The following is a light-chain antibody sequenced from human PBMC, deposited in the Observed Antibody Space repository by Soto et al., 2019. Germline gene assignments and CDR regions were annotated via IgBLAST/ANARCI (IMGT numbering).Light chain of an antibody. V-gene: IGKV3-20*01. CDR1: QSVSSTL. Sequence: EIVLTQSPVALSLSPGERATLSCRASQSVSSTLLTWYQQKPGQAPRLLIYGVSSRATGIPDRFSGSGSGTDFTRTISRLEPEDFAVSFCQHYGDSSWTFGQGTSVDSK. CDR2: GVS. J-gene: IGKJ1*01. CDR3: QHYGDSSWT.